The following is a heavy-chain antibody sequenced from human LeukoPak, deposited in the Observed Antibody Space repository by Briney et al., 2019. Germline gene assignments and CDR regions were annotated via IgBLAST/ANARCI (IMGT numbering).Heavy chain of an antibody. CDR1: GFTFSSYS. D-gene: IGHD2-15*01. Sequence: PGGSLRLSCAASGFTFSSYSMNWVRQAPGKGLEWVSSISSSSSYIYYADSVRGRFTISRDNAKNSLYLQMNSLRAEDTAVYYCARGACGGSCPFDYWGQGTLVTVSS. V-gene: IGHV3-21*01. CDR2: ISSSSSYI. CDR3: ARGACGGSCPFDY. J-gene: IGHJ4*02.